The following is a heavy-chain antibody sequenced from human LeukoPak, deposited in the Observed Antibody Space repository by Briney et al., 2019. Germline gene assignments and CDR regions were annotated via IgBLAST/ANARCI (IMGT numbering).Heavy chain of an antibody. CDR3: AKEQRIRHCSEGVCMEGYYFDY. CDR2: LSRGGATT. CDR1: GFNFNMFA. J-gene: IGHJ4*02. Sequence: GGSLRLSCTGSGFNFNMFATNRVRQAPGQGLEWVSGLSRGGATTNYADSVKGRFTISRDKSKNMVFLQMNSLRPEDTAVYYCAKEQRIRHCSEGVCMEGYYFDYWGQGTLVTVSS. D-gene: IGHD2-8*01. V-gene: IGHV3-23*01.